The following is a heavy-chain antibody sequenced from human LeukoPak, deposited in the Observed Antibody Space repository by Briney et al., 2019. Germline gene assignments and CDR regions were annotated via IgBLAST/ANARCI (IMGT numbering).Heavy chain of an antibody. V-gene: IGHV3-21*01. CDR1: GFTFNSYS. D-gene: IGHD3-22*01. CDR3: ARDPNYYDSSGYLIYFDY. Sequence: GGSLRLSCAASGFTFNSYSMNWVRQAPGKGLEWVSSISSSSSYIYYADSVKGRFTISRDNAKNSLYLQMNSLRAEDTAVYYCARDPNYYDSSGYLIYFDYWGQGTLVTVSS. CDR2: ISSSSSYI. J-gene: IGHJ4*02.